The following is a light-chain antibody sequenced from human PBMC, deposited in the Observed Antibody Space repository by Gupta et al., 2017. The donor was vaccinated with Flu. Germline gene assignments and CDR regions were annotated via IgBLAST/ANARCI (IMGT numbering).Light chain of an antibody. Sequence: SSVLTQPPSVAVAPGQPARITCGGNNIGSKSVHWYQQKPGQAPVLVVYDDSDRPSGIPERFSGSNSGNTATLTISRVEAGDEADYYCQVWDSSSDHPGVFGGGTKLTVL. CDR2: DDS. V-gene: IGLV3-21*02. J-gene: IGLJ3*02. CDR1: NIGSKS. CDR3: QVWDSSSDHPGV.